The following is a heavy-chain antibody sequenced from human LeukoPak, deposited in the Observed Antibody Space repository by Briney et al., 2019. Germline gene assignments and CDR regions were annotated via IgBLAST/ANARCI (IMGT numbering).Heavy chain of an antibody. Sequence: GGSLRLSCAASGFTFSSYAMSWVRQAPGKGLEWVSAISGSGGGTYYADSVKGRFTISRDNSKNTLYLQMNSLRAEDTAVYCCAKGPSSGWYDRFDYWGQGTLVTVSS. CDR3: AKGPSSGWYDRFDY. V-gene: IGHV3-23*01. CDR1: GFTFSSYA. CDR2: ISGSGGGT. D-gene: IGHD6-19*01. J-gene: IGHJ4*02.